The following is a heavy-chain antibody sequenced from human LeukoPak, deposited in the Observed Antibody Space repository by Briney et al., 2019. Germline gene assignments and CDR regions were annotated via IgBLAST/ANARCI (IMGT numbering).Heavy chain of an antibody. CDR1: GGSISSSNW. CDR3: ASISSPAVVTLYYFDY. D-gene: IGHD3-22*01. V-gene: IGHV4-4*02. J-gene: IGHJ4*02. Sequence: PSETLSLTCAVTGGSISSSNWWSWVRPPPGKGLEWSGEIYHSGSTNYNPSLKSRVIISVDKSKNQFSLKLSSVTAADTAVYYCASISSPAVVTLYYFDYWGQGTLVTVSS. CDR2: IYHSGST.